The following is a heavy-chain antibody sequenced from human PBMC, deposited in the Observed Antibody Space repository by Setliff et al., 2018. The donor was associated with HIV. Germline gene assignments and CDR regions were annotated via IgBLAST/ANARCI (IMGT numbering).Heavy chain of an antibody. CDR2: INNDTTTT. CDR3: AILSYSSG. J-gene: IGHJ4*02. D-gene: IGHD1-26*01. Sequence: QPGGSLRLSCAASGFTFSRYWMHWVRQAPGQGLVWVSGINNDTTTTAYADSVKGRFSISRDNAKNTLYLQMNDLRGEDTAVYHCAILSYSSGWGQGTQVTVSS. CDR1: GFTFSRYW. V-gene: IGHV3-74*01.